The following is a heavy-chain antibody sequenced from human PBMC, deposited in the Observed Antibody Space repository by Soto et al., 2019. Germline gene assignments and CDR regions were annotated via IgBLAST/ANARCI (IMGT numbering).Heavy chain of an antibody. CDR2: ISYDGSNK. CDR1: GFTFSSYA. D-gene: IGHD3-9*01. V-gene: IGHV3-30-3*01. Sequence: GGSLRLSCAASGFTFSSYAMHWVRQAPGKGLEWVAVISYDGSNKYYADSVKGRFTISRDNSKNTLYLQMNSLRAEDTAVYYCARGLKNRYFDWLSPTHYYYYGMDVWGQGTTVTVSS. CDR3: ARGLKNRYFDWLSPTHYYYYGMDV. J-gene: IGHJ6*02.